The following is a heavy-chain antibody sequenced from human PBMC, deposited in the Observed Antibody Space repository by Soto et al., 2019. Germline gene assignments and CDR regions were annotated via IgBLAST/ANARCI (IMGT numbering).Heavy chain of an antibody. J-gene: IGHJ6*02. CDR2: ISSSSSTI. CDR1: GFTFSSYS. V-gene: IGHV3-48*02. Sequence: EVQLVESGGGLVQPGGSLRLSCAASGFTFSSYSMNWVRQAPGKGLEWVSYISSSSSTIYYADSVKGRFTISRDNAKNSLYLQMNSLRDEDTAVYYCARDKGSSNPIYYYYYGMDVWGQGTTFTVSS. D-gene: IGHD4-4*01. CDR3: ARDKGSSNPIYYYYYGMDV.